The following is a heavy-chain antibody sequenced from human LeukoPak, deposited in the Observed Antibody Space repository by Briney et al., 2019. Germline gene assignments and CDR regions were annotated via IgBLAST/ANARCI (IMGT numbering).Heavy chain of an antibody. D-gene: IGHD6-13*01. J-gene: IGHJ4*02. Sequence: SETLSLTCTVSGGSISSYYWSWIRQPPGKGLEWIGYIYYSGSTNYNPSLKSRVTISVDTSKNQFSLKLSSVTAADTAVYYCARAPYSSSWCPFDYWGQGTLVTVSS. V-gene: IGHV4-59*01. CDR1: GGSISSYY. CDR2: IYYSGST. CDR3: ARAPYSSSWCPFDY.